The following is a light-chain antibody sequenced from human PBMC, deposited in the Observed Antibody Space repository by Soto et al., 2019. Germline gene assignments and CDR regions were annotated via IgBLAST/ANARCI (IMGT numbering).Light chain of an antibody. Sequence: HSVLAQPASVSGSPRQSITISCTGASSDVGGYTYVSWYQQHPGKAPKLIIYEVNNRPSGVSHRFSGSKSGNTASLTISGLQAEDEADYYCSSYTSSSTLYVFGTGTKVTV. V-gene: IGLV2-14*01. CDR1: SSDVGGYTY. CDR2: EVN. CDR3: SSYTSSSTLYV. J-gene: IGLJ1*01.